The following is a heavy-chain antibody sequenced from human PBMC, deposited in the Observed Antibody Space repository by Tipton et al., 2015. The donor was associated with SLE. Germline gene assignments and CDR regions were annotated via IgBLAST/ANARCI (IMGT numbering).Heavy chain of an antibody. J-gene: IGHJ3*01. V-gene: IGHV4-4*07. Sequence: TLSLTCNVSGDSISRYYWGWIRQPAGGGLEWIGHFYTSSYIKYNPSHTGRVTMSVDTSKNQISLKLTSMTAADTAVYYCARIIAGHGDAFDVWGQGTMVTVSS. CDR3: ARIIAGHGDAFDV. CDR1: GDSISRYY. CDR2: FYTSSYI.